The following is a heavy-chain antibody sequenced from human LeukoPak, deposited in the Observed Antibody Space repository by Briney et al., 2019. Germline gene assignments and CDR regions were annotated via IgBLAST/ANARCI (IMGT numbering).Heavy chain of an antibody. Sequence: PGRSLRLSCAASGFTFSSYAMHWVRQAAGKGLEWVAVISYDGSNKYYADSVKGRFTISRDNSKNTLYLQMNSLRAEDTAVYYCARDTQLTGYYMNYYGMDVWGQGTMVTVSS. D-gene: IGHD3-9*01. J-gene: IGHJ6*02. CDR1: GFTFSSYA. V-gene: IGHV3-30-3*01. CDR2: ISYDGSNK. CDR3: ARDTQLTGYYMNYYGMDV.